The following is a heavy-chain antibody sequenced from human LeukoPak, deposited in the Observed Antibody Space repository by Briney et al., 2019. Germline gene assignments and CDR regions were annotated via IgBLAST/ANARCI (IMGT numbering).Heavy chain of an antibody. CDR1: GGSFSGYY. J-gene: IGHJ4*02. D-gene: IGHD5/OR15-5a*01. Sequence: SETLSLTCAVYGGSFSGYYWSWIRQPPGKGLEWIGEINHSGSTNYNPSLKSRVTISVDTSKNQFSLKLSSVTAADTAVYYCERQYIVVPRFLRHARFDYWGQGTLVTVSS. CDR2: INHSGST. V-gene: IGHV4-34*01. CDR3: ERQYIVVPRFLRHARFDY.